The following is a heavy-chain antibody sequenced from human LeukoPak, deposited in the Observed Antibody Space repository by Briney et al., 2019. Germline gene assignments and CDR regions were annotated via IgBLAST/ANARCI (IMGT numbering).Heavy chain of an antibody. Sequence: GGSLRLSCAASGFTFSSYGIHWVRQAPGKGLEWVAFIRYDGSNKYYAASVKGRFTISRDNSKNTLYLQMNSLRAEDTAVYYCAKDLAVLEMATIGHWGQGTLVTVSS. V-gene: IGHV3-30*02. D-gene: IGHD5-24*01. CDR3: AKDLAVLEMATIGH. CDR2: IRYDGSNK. J-gene: IGHJ4*02. CDR1: GFTFSSYG.